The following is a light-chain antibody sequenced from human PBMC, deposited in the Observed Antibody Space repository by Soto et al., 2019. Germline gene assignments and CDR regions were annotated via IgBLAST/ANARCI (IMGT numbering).Light chain of an antibody. V-gene: IGKV1-33*01. CDR3: LQYDTLPWT. CDR2: GAF. CDR1: QDISKY. Sequence: DIQMTQSPSSLSASVGDRVTITCQASQDISKYVSWYQQKPGKAPNLLIYGAFNLETGVPSRFSGSGSGADFPFTISSLQAEDIATYYCLQYDTLPWTCGEGTKVEI. J-gene: IGKJ1*01.